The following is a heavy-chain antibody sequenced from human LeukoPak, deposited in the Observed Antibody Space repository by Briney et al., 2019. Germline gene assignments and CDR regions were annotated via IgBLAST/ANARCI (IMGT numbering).Heavy chain of an antibody. D-gene: IGHD5-12*01. CDR3: ASAYSGYDLNWFDP. CDR1: GGSISSYY. J-gene: IGHJ5*02. V-gene: IGHV4-59*01. CDR2: IYYSGST. Sequence: SETLSLTCTVSGGSISSYYWSWIRQPPGEGLEWIGYIYYSGSTNYNPSLKSRVTISVDTSKNQFPLKLNSVTAADTAVYYCASAYSGYDLNWFDPWGQGTLVTVSS.